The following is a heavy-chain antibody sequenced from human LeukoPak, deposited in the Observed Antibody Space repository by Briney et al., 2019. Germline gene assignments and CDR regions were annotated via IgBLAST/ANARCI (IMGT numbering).Heavy chain of an antibody. V-gene: IGHV1-18*01. J-gene: IGHJ3*02. D-gene: IGHD3-22*01. CDR2: IRAYNGNT. CDR1: GYTFTSFG. Sequence: ASVKVSCKASGYTFTSFGISLLRQAPGQGLEWMGCIRAYNGNTNYAQKLQGRVTMTTDTSTSTAYMELRSLRSDDTAVYYCARDSRWEDYYDSSAGDAFDIWGQGTMVTVSS. CDR3: ARDSRWEDYYDSSAGDAFDI.